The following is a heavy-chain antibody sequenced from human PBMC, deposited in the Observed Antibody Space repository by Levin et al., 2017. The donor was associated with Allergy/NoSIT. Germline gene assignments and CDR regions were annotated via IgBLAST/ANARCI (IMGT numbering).Heavy chain of an antibody. CDR3: AKDWGQYSSSWYNGGDY. D-gene: IGHD6-13*01. V-gene: IGHV3-30*18. J-gene: IGHJ4*02. CDR2: ISYDGSEK. Sequence: LGESLKISCAASGFTFSSYGMHWVRQAPGKGLEWVAVISYDGSEKYYADSVKGRFTISRDNSKNTLYLQMNSLRPEDTAVYYCAKDWGQYSSSWYNGGDYWGQGTLVTVSP. CDR1: GFTFSSYG.